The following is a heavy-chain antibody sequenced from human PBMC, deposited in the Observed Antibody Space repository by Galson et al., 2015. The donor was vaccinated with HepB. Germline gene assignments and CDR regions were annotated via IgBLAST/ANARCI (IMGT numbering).Heavy chain of an antibody. J-gene: IGHJ4*02. Sequence: SVKVSCKASGYTFTSYYMHWVRQAPGQGLEWMGIINPSGGSTSYAQKFQGRVTMTRDTSTSTVYMELSSLRSEDTAVYYCARLSVVRGVRQQYFDYWGQGTLVTVSS. V-gene: IGHV1-46*01. CDR3: ARLSVVRGVRQQYFDY. CDR2: INPSGGST. CDR1: GYTFTSYY. D-gene: IGHD3-10*01.